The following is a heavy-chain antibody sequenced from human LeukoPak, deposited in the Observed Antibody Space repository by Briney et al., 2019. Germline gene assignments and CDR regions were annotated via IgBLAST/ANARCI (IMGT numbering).Heavy chain of an antibody. CDR3: ARVVGSSGWAPPRY. D-gene: IGHD6-19*01. CDR2: IYYSGST. V-gene: IGHV4-30-4*01. Sequence: SLSLTCPVSGGSISRNYWSWIRQPPGKGLEWIGYIYYSGSTYYNPSLKSRVTISVDTSKNQFSLKLSSVTAADTAVYYCARVVGSSGWAPPRYWGQGTLVTVSS. J-gene: IGHJ4*02. CDR1: GGSISRNY.